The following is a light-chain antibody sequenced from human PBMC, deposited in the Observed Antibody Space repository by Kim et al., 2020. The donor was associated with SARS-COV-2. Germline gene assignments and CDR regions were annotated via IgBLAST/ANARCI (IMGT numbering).Light chain of an antibody. V-gene: IGKV1-33*01. Sequence: ASVGDRVTITCQASHNINNYLGWYQEKPGKAPKVLIYAASNLEPGVPSRFSGGGFGTDFSLTISSLQPEDTATYYCQQYEALPPTFGQGTKLEI. J-gene: IGKJ2*01. CDR2: AAS. CDR1: HNINNY. CDR3: QQYEALPPT.